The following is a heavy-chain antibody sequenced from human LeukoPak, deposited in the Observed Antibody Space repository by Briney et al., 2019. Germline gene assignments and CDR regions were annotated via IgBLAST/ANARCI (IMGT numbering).Heavy chain of an antibody. CDR3: VREARGYHYTYFDY. Sequence: GGSLRLSCTASGFTLGGHDMHWVRQTPGDGLEWVAAVSAGHHAFYAGSVKGRFTVSREDAKNSLYLRMNSLRAGDTAVYYCVREARGYHYTYFDYWGQGSLVTVSS. D-gene: IGHD5-18*01. V-gene: IGHV3-13*01. CDR1: GFTLGGHD. CDR2: VSAGHHA. J-gene: IGHJ4*02.